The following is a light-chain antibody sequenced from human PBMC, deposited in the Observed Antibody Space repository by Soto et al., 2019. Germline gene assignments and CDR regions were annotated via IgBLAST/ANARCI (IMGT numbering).Light chain of an antibody. V-gene: IGKV1-5*03. J-gene: IGKJ1*01. CDR1: QSISSW. Sequence: DIQMTQSPSTLSASVGDRVTITCRASQSISSWLAWYQQKPGKAPKLLIYKASSLESGVPSRFSGSGSGTEFTRTISSLEPDDFAAYYCQPYTSYWTFGQGTKVEIK. CDR3: QPYTSYWT. CDR2: KAS.